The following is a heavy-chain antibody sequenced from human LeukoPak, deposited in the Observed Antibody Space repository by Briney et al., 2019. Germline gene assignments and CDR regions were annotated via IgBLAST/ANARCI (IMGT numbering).Heavy chain of an antibody. J-gene: IGHJ4*02. V-gene: IGHV4-30-4*08. D-gene: IGHD6-13*01. CDR3: ARAVPPPLKIAAAGTGYFIDY. Sequence: PSQTLSLTCTVSGGSISSGDYYWSWIRQPPGKGLEWIGYIYYSGSTYYNPSLKSRVTISVDTSKNQFSLKLSSVTAADTAVYYCARAVPPPLKIAAAGTGYFIDYWGQGTLVTVSS. CDR2: IYYSGST. CDR1: GGSISSGDYY.